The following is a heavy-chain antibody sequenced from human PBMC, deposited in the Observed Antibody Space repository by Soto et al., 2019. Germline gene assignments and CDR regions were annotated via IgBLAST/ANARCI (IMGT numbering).Heavy chain of an antibody. CDR2: IIPIFGTA. Sequence: SVKVSCKASGGTFSSYAISWVRQAPGHGLEWMGGIIPIFGTANYAQKFQGRVTITADESTSTAYMELSSLRSEDTAVYYCARESSPYYDSSGYQDAFDIWGQGTMVTVSS. J-gene: IGHJ3*02. V-gene: IGHV1-69*13. CDR3: ARESSPYYDSSGYQDAFDI. D-gene: IGHD3-22*01. CDR1: GGTFSSYA.